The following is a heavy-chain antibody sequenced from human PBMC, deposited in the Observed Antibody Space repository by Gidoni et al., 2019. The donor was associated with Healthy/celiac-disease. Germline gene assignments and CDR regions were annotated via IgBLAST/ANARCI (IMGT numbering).Heavy chain of an antibody. CDR2: ISYDGSNK. CDR3: AKWGGYDVY. J-gene: IGHJ4*02. D-gene: IGHD5-12*01. V-gene: IGHV3-30*18. CDR1: GFTFSSYG. Sequence: QVQLVESGGGVVQPGRSLRLSCAASGFTFSSYGMHWVRQAPGKGLEWVAVISYDGSNKYYADSVKGRFTISRDNSKNTLHLQMNSLRAEDTAVYYCAKWGGYDVYWGQGTLVTVSS.